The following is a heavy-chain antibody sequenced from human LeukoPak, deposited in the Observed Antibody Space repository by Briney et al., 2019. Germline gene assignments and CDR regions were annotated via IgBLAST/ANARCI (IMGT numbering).Heavy chain of an antibody. J-gene: IGHJ4*02. CDR2: ISGIVSGT. D-gene: IGHD3-22*01. V-gene: IGHV3-23*01. CDR1: GFAFSNSV. CDR3: AKHYYDSSGYFYCFDC. Sequence: PGGSLRLSCAATGFAFSNSVMTWVRQGPGKGLEWVPGISGIVSGTYYADSVKGRFTISRDNSKNTLYLQMNSLRAEDTAVYYCAKHYYDSSGYFYCFDCWGQGTLVTVSS.